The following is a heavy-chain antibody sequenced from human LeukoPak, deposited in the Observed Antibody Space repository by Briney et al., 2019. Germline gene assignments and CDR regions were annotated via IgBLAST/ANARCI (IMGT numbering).Heavy chain of an antibody. CDR3: ATTRYNYGYYFDY. Sequence: GGSLRLSCAASGFTVSSNYMSWVRQAPGKGLEWVSVISGSGGSTYYADSVKGRFTISRDNSKNTLYLQMNSLRAEDTAVYYCATTRYNYGYYFDYWGQGTLVTVSS. D-gene: IGHD5-18*01. V-gene: IGHV3-23*01. CDR1: GFTVSSNY. CDR2: ISGSGGST. J-gene: IGHJ4*02.